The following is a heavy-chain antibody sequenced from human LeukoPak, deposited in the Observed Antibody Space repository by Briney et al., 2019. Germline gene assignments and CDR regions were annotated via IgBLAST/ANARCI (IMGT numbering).Heavy chain of an antibody. CDR1: GFTFSNYA. CDR2: ISGSSGLT. Sequence: PGGSLRLSCAASGFTFSNYAMSWVRQAPGRGLEWVSAISGSSGLTYYADSVKGRFTISRDNSKNTLYLQMNSLRAEDTAVYYCARGLWWSKYYFDYWGQGTLVTVSS. D-gene: IGHD2-21*01. CDR3: ARGLWWSKYYFDY. J-gene: IGHJ4*02. V-gene: IGHV3-23*01.